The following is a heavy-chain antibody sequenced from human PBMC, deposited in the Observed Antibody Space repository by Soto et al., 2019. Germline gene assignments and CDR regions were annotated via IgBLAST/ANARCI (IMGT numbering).Heavy chain of an antibody. CDR1: GFTFSSYA. J-gene: IGHJ4*02. CDR3: AKATDYYGSGHTQYYFDY. Sequence: GGSLRLSCAASGFTFSSYAMSWVRQAPGKGLEWVSAISGSGGSTYYADSVKGRFTISRDNSKNTLYLQMNSLRAEDTAVYYCAKATDYYGSGHTQYYFDYWGQGTLVTVSS. D-gene: IGHD3-10*01. V-gene: IGHV3-23*01. CDR2: ISGSGGST.